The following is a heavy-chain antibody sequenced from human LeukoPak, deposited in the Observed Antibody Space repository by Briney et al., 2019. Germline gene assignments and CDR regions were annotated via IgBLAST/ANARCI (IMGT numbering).Heavy chain of an antibody. CDR3: AKCRVETYSSGWCNWLDP. CDR2: MKSGAKT. J-gene: IGHJ5*02. V-gene: IGHV3-23*01. CDR1: GFTFNTDA. D-gene: IGHD6-19*01. Sequence: GGSLRLSCAPSGFTFNTDAMSWVRQAPGVGPEWVSAMKSGAKTHYADSVNGRFTISRDNSKNTLSLQMNSLRAEDTALYYCAKCRVETYSSGWCNWLDPWGQGTQVTVSS.